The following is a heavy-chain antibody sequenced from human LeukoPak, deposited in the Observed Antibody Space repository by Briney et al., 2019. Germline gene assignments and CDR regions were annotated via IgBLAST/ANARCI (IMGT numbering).Heavy chain of an antibody. D-gene: IGHD3-9*01. J-gene: IGHJ4*02. CDR3: AKDQYYDILTGYLYPPGGLGYDY. CDR2: ISGSGHST. V-gene: IGHV3-23*01. CDR1: GFTFSNYG. Sequence: SGGSLRLSCAASGFTFSNYGMSWVRQAPGKGLEWVSTISGSGHSTYYADSVKGRFTISRDSSKNTLYLQMNSLRAEDTAVYYCAKDQYYDILTGYLYPPGGLGYDYWGQGTLVTVSS.